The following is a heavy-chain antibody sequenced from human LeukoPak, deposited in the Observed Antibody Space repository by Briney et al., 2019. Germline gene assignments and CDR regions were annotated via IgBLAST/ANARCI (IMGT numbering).Heavy chain of an antibody. J-gene: IGHJ4*02. CDR1: GYTFTGYY. CDR3: ARYCSGGSCEAFDY. Sequence: ASVKVSCKASGYTFTGYYMHWVRQAPGQGLEWMGRINPNSGGTNYAQKFQGRVTMTGDTSISTAYMELSRLRSDDTAVYYCARYCSGGSCEAFDYWGQGTLVTVSS. CDR2: INPNSGGT. V-gene: IGHV1-2*06. D-gene: IGHD2-15*01.